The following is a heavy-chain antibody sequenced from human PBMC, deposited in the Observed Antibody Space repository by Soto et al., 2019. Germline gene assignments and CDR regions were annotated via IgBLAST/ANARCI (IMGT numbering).Heavy chain of an antibody. CDR3: AKDTRGWYNYYYYYGMDV. CDR2: ISYDGSNE. D-gene: IGHD6-19*01. V-gene: IGHV3-30*18. Sequence: PGGSLRLSCAASGFTFSSFGMHWVRQAPGKGLEWVAVISYDGSNEYYADSVKGRFTISRDNSKNTVYLQMNSLRAEDTAVYYCAKDTRGWYNYYYYYGMDVWGQGTTVTVSS. J-gene: IGHJ6*02. CDR1: GFTFSSFG.